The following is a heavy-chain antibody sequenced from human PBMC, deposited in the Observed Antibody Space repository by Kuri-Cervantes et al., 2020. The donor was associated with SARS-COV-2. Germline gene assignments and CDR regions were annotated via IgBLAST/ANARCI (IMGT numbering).Heavy chain of an antibody. D-gene: IGHD1-26*01. CDR2: INPNSGGT. J-gene: IGHJ5*02. V-gene: IGHV1-2*04. CDR1: GYTFTRYY. CDR3: AREFGILHRTYNWFDP. Sequence: ASVKVSCKASGYTFTRYYMHWVRQAPGQGLEWMGWINPNSGGTNYAQKFQGWVTMTRDTSISTAYMELSRMRSDDTAVYYCAREFGILHRTYNWFDPWGQGTLVTVSS.